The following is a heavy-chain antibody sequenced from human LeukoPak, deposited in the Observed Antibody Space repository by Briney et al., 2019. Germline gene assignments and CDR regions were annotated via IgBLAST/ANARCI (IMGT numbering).Heavy chain of an antibody. Sequence: PSETLSLTCTVSGDSLNNSPYFWGWIRQHPGKGLEWIGYIYYSGSTYYNPSLKSRVTISVDTSKNQFSLKLSSVTAADTAVYYCARSISRTYYYDSSGYYDYWGQGTLVTVSS. CDR3: ARSISRTYYYDSSGYYDY. D-gene: IGHD3-22*01. CDR2: IYYSGST. V-gene: IGHV4-31*03. CDR1: GDSLNNSPYF. J-gene: IGHJ4*02.